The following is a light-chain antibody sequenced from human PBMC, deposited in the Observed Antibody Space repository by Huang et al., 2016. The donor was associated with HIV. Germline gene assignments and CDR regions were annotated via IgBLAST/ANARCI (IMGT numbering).Light chain of an antibody. CDR1: QSVSSY. J-gene: IGKJ4*01. Sequence: EIVLTQSPATLSLSPGERATLSCRASQSVSSYVAWYQQKPGQAPRLLIYDASNRATGSPARCSGSGSGTDFTLTISSLEPEDFAVYYCQQRSNWAPITFGGGTKVEIK. V-gene: IGKV3-11*01. CDR2: DAS. CDR3: QQRSNWAPIT.